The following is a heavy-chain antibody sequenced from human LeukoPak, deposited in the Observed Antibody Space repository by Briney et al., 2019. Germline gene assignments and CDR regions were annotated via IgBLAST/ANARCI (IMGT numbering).Heavy chain of an antibody. V-gene: IGHV4-59*01. D-gene: IGHD3-10*01. CDR2: IYYSGST. Sequence: PSETLSLTCTVSGGPISSYYWSWIRQPPGKGLEWIGYIYYSGSTNYNPSLKSRVTISVDTSKNQFSLKLSSVTAADTAVYYCAREPESGSYNDYWGQGTLDTVSS. CDR1: GGPISSYY. CDR3: AREPESGSYNDY. J-gene: IGHJ4*02.